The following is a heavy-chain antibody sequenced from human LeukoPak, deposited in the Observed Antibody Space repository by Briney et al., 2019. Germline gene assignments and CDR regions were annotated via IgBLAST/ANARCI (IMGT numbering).Heavy chain of an antibody. J-gene: IGHJ4*02. CDR2: VSDDGSNK. Sequence: GGSLRLSCAASGFTFSSYGMHWVRQAPGKGLEGMAVVSDDGSNKYYEDSVRGRFTISRDNPKNTLYLQMSSLRDEDTAVYYCAKPRLRGGYLFDYWGQGTLVTVSS. CDR3: AKPRLRGGYLFDY. V-gene: IGHV3-30*18. CDR1: GFTFSSYG. D-gene: IGHD5-12*01.